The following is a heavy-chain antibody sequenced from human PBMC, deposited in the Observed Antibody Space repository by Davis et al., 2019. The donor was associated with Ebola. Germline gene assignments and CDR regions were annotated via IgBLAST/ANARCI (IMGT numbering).Heavy chain of an antibody. D-gene: IGHD4-11*01. CDR2: ISSSSNPI. CDR3: AKERSHYSNLYYYGMDV. CDR1: GFTFSSYT. V-gene: IGHV3-48*01. Sequence: GESLKISCAASGFTFSSYTMNWVRQAPGKGLEWVSYISSSSNPIYYADSVKGRFTISRDNAKNSLYLQMNSLRAEDTAVYYCAKERSHYSNLYYYGMDVWGQGTTVTVSS. J-gene: IGHJ6*02.